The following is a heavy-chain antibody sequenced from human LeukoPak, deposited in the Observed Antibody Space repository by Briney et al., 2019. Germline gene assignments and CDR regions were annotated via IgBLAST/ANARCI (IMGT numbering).Heavy chain of an antibody. CDR1: GYTFTSYD. J-gene: IGHJ5*02. D-gene: IGHD1-26*01. Sequence: ASVRVSCKASGYTFTSYDIDWVRQAPGQGLEWIGWMSTYDGKTNYAQKFRGRVSMTTDTSTNTAYMELRRLTSDDTAAYFCTIEVREHHLDGSWFDPWGQGTPVTVSS. V-gene: IGHV1-18*01. CDR2: MSTYDGKT. CDR3: TIEVREHHLDGSWFDP.